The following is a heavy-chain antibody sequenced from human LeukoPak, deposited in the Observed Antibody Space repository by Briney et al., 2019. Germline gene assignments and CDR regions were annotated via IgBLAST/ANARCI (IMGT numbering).Heavy chain of an antibody. CDR3: AKSGVEYYFDY. CDR1: GFTFSSYG. J-gene: IGHJ4*02. V-gene: IGHV3-33*06. D-gene: IGHD1-26*01. CDR2: IWYDGSNK. Sequence: GRSLRLSCAASGFTFSSYGMHWVRQAPGKGLEWVAVIWYDGSNKYYADSVKGRLTISRDNSKNTLYLQMNSLRAEDTAVYYCAKSGVEYYFDYWGQGTLVTVSS.